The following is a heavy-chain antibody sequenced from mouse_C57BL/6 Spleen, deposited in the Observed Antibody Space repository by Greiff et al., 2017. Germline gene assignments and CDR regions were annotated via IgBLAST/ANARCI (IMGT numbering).Heavy chain of an antibody. J-gene: IGHJ2*01. Sequence: VQLMESGPELVKPGASVKMSCKASGYTFTDYNMHWVKQSHGKSLEWIGYINPNNGGTSYNQKFKGKATLTVNKSSSTAYMELRSLTSEDSAVYYCARMIRYYCDYWGQGTTLTVSS. V-gene: IGHV1-22*01. CDR1: GYTFTDYN. CDR2: INPNNGGT. CDR3: ARMIRYYCDY. D-gene: IGHD2-4*01.